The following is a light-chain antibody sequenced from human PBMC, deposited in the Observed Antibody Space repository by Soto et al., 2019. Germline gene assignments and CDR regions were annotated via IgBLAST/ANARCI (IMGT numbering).Light chain of an antibody. CDR1: SSNIGAGYE. J-gene: IGLJ1*01. CDR2: ENN. V-gene: IGLV1-40*01. CDR3: QSYDSSLSGYV. Sequence: QSVLTQPPSVSEAPGQRGTNSCTGSSSNIGAGYEAHWYQQVPGTAPKLLLYENNNRPSGVPDRFSGSKSGTSASLAITGLQAEDEAEYYCQSYDSSLSGYVFGTGTKLTVL.